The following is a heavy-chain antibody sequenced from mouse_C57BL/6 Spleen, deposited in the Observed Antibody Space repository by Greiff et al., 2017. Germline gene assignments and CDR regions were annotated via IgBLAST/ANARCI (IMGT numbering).Heavy chain of an antibody. D-gene: IGHD1-1*01. CDR2: INPSNGGT. CDR1: GYTFTSSW. Sequence: VQLQQPGTELVKPGASVKLSCKASGYTFTSSWMHWVKQRPGQGLEWIGNINPSNGGTNYNEKFKSKATLTVDKSSSTAYMQLSSLTSEDSAVYYCAREEGYGSSYEGYWGQGTTLTVSS. J-gene: IGHJ2*01. V-gene: IGHV1-53*01. CDR3: AREEGYGSSYEGY.